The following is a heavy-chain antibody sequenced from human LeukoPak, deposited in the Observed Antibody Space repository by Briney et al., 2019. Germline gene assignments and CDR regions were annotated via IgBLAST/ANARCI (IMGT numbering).Heavy chain of an antibody. CDR1: GFTVSSNY. CDR3: ARGGSGYDWDYFDY. J-gene: IGHJ4*02. CDR2: IYSGGGT. Sequence: HPGGSLRLSCAASGFTVSSNYMSWVRQAPGKGLEWVSVIYSGGGTYYADSVKGRFTISRDNSKNTLYLQMNSLRAEDTAVYYCARGGSGYDWDYFDYWGQGTLVTVSS. V-gene: IGHV3-66*01. D-gene: IGHD5-12*01.